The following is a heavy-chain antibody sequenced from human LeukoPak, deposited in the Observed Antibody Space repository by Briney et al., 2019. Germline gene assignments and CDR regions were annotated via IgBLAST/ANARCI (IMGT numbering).Heavy chain of an antibody. Sequence: GGSLRLSCAASGFTFNDYFMNWFRQAPGKGLEWVSYVSGSGNTKFYADSVKGRFTISRDNAKKSLFLEMNSLRAEDSAMYYCARDRERKGYFDYWGQGTLVAVSS. J-gene: IGHJ4*02. D-gene: IGHD1-1*01. CDR2: VSGSGNTK. CDR3: ARDRERKGYFDY. CDR1: GFTFNDYF. V-gene: IGHV3-11*01.